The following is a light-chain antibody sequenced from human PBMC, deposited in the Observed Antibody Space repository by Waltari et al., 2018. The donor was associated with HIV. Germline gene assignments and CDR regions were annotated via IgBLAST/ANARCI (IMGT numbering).Light chain of an antibody. CDR3: MQSTHWPLT. V-gene: IGKV2-30*01. J-gene: IGKJ4*01. CDR2: RVS. CDR1: QTLLYSDGNTY. Sequence: DVVMTQSPLSLSVTLGQPASISCRSGQTLLYSDGNTYLSWFQQRPGQSPRRLIYRVSNQDSGVPDRFSGSGSGTDFTLSISRVEAEDVGVYYCMQSTHWPLTFGGGTKVEIK.